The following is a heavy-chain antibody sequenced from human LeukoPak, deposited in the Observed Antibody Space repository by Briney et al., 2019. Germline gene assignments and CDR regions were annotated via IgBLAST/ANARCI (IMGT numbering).Heavy chain of an antibody. J-gene: IGHJ4*02. Sequence: ASVTVSCKASGGTFSSYAISWVRQAPGQGLEWMGGIIPIFGTANYAQKFQGRVTITADESTSTAYMELSSLRSEDTAVYYCARELTYYDFWSGYLSFDCWGQGTLVTVSS. CDR3: ARELTYYDFWSGYLSFDC. CDR1: GGTFSSYA. CDR2: IIPIFGTA. V-gene: IGHV1-69*13. D-gene: IGHD3-3*01.